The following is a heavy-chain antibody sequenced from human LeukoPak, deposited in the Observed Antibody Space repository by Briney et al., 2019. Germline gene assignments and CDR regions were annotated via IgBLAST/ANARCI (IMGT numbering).Heavy chain of an antibody. Sequence: GGSLRLSCAASGFTFSSNAMSWVRQAPGKGLEWVSYISGSGGSTYYADSVKGRFTISRDNSKNTLYLQMSSLRAEDTAVYYCAKETTVAGIYPYFDYWGQGALVTVSS. CDR1: GFTFSSNA. CDR3: AKETTVAGIYPYFDY. J-gene: IGHJ4*02. CDR2: ISGSGGST. V-gene: IGHV3-23*01. D-gene: IGHD6-19*01.